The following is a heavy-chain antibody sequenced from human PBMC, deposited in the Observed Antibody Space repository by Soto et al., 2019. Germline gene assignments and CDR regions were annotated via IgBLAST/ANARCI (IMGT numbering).Heavy chain of an antibody. J-gene: IGHJ3*02. CDR3: ASQSVVVVIDTFDI. D-gene: IGHD3-22*01. V-gene: IGHV5-10-1*01. CDR1: GYSFTSYW. CDR2: IDPSDSYT. Sequence: GESLKISCKGSGYSFTSYWISWVRQMPGKGLEWIGRIDPSDSYTNYSPSFQGHVTISADKSISTAYLQWSSLKASDTAMYYCASQSVVVVIDTFDIWGQGTMVTVSS.